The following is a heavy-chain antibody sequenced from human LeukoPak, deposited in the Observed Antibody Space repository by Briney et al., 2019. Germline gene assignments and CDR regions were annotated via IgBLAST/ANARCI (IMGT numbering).Heavy chain of an antibody. V-gene: IGHV4-59*01. CDR2: VSYTGRT. Sequence: SETLSLTCSVSGGSISPDYWTWIRQPPGKGLEYIASVSYTGRTKYNPSLQSRLTISLDTPNNHFSLQLTSVTAADTAVYYCARLLDYDNSGAPDIFDIWGQGTMVTVSS. CDR1: GGSISPDY. J-gene: IGHJ3*02. CDR3: ARLLDYDNSGAPDIFDI. D-gene: IGHD3-22*01.